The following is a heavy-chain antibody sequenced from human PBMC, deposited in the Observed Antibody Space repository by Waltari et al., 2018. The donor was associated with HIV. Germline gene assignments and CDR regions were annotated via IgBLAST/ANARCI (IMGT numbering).Heavy chain of an antibody. CDR2: IYYSGST. CDR3: ARRASTYYYYGMDV. Sequence: QLQLQESGPGLVKPSETLSLTCTVSGGSISSSSYYWGWIRQPPGKGLEWIGSIYYSGSTDYNPSLKSRVTISVDTSKNQFSLKLSSVTAADTAVYYCARRASTYYYYGMDVWGQGTTVTVSS. J-gene: IGHJ6*02. V-gene: IGHV4-39*01. CDR1: GGSISSSSYY.